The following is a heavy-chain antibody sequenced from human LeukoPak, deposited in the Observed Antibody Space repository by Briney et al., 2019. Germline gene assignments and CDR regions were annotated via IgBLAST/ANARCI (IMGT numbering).Heavy chain of an antibody. Sequence: SETLSLTCTVSGGSISSYFWTWIRQPPGKGLEWIGYVYYTGSTNYNPSLKSRVTISVDTSKNQFSLKLNSVTAADTAVYYCASAPDWGFDAFDIWGQGTMVTVSS. CDR3: ASAPDWGFDAFDI. CDR1: GGSISSYF. D-gene: IGHD7-27*01. V-gene: IGHV4-59*01. CDR2: VYYTGST. J-gene: IGHJ3*02.